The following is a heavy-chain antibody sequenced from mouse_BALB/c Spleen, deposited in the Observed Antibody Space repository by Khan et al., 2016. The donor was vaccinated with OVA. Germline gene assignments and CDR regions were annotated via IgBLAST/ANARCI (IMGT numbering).Heavy chain of an antibody. D-gene: IGHD2-14*01. CDR2: IIPSNDYT. CDR3: VREGAYYRSDGWFAY. CDR1: GYTFTTYT. V-gene: IGHV1-4*01. Sequence: QVQLKQSGAELARPGASVKISCKASGYTFTTYTIHWVKQRPGQGLEWIGYIIPSNDYTNYNQKFKDRATLTADKSSSTAYMQLSSLTSEDSAVYYCVREGAYYRSDGWFAYWGQGTLVTVSA. J-gene: IGHJ3*01.